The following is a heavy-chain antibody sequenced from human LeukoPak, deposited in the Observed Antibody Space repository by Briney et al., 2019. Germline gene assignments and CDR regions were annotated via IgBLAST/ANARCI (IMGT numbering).Heavy chain of an antibody. D-gene: IGHD1-26*01. J-gene: IGHJ4*02. CDR1: GFTFTSYS. CDR3: AKGGKWDVTPFDY. Sequence: GGSLRLSCAASGFTFTSYSMNWVRQAPGKGLEWVSTIRGGGGSTYYADSVKGRFTISRDNSKNTPYLQVNSLRAEDTAVYYCAKGGKWDVTPFDYWGQGTLVTVSS. V-gene: IGHV3-23*01. CDR2: IRGGGGST.